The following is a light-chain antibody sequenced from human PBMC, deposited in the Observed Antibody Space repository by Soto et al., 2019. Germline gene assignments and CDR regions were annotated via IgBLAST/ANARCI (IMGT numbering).Light chain of an antibody. CDR3: CSFAGPTTFPDV. V-gene: IGLV2-23*02. J-gene: IGLJ1*01. Sequence: QSALTQPASVSGSPGQSITISCTGTISEVGSHNLVSWYQQHPDKAPKLIIYEVNERPSGVSSLFSGSKSGNTASLTVSGLQPDDEADYYCCSFAGPTTFPDVFGSAKKVIV. CDR2: EVN. CDR1: ISEVGSHNL.